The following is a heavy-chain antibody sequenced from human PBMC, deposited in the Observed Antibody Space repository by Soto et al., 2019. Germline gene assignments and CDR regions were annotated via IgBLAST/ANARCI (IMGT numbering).Heavy chain of an antibody. V-gene: IGHV3-23*01. CDR3: AKVYSTSTSVNVPSYSMDI. CDR2: ISANGRTI. D-gene: IGHD1-1*01. CDR1: RFTFSSYA. Sequence: EVQLLESGGGLVQPGGSLRLSCVASRFTFSSYAMSWVRQAPGKGLAWVSGISANGRTIDYAAPVKGRFTISRDNSEITLYRQMNSLRAEDTAVYYCAKVYSTSTSVNVPSYSMDIWGQGTTVTVSA. J-gene: IGHJ6*01.